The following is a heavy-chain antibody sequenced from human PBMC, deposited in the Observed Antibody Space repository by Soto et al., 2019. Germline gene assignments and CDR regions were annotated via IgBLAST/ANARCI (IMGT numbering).Heavy chain of an antibody. CDR3: TRDPHLAEGVSSSQNSSSWYNSGY. V-gene: IGHV3-49*03. Sequence: GGSLRLSCTASGFTFGDYAMSWFRQAPGKGLEWVGFIRSKAYGGTTEYAASVKGRFTISRDDSKSIAYLQMNSLKTEDTAVYYCTRDPHLAEGVSSSQNSSSWYNSGYWGQGTLVTVSS. CDR2: IRSKAYGGTT. CDR1: GFTFGDYA. J-gene: IGHJ4*02. D-gene: IGHD6-13*01.